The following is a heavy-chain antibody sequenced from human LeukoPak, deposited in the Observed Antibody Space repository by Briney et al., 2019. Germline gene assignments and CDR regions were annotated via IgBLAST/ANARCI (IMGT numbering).Heavy chain of an antibody. CDR2: ISSSSSYI. V-gene: IGHV3-21*01. CDR1: GFTFSSYG. J-gene: IGHJ4*02. D-gene: IGHD4-17*01. Sequence: GGSLRLSCAASGFTFSSYGMHWVRQAPGKRLEWVSSISSSSSYIYYADSVKGRFTISRDNAKNSLYLQMNSLRAEDTAVYYCARDTTVTTSHSDYWGQGTLVTVSS. CDR3: ARDTTVTTSHSDY.